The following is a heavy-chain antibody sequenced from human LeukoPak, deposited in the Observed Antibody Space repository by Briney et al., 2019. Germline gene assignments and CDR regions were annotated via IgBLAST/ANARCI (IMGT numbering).Heavy chain of an antibody. CDR3: AREDYDILTGYPAYFDY. J-gene: IGHJ4*02. V-gene: IGHV3-66*02. CDR1: GFTVSSNY. D-gene: IGHD3-9*01. Sequence: GGSLRLSCAASGFTVSSNYMSWVRRAPGKGLEWVSVIYSGGSTYYADSVKGRFTISRDNSKNTLYLQMNSLRAEDTAVYYCAREDYDILTGYPAYFDYWGQGTLVTVSS. CDR2: IYSGGST.